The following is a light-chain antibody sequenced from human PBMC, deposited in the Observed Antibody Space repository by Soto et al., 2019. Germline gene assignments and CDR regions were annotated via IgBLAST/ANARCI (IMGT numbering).Light chain of an antibody. Sequence: EIVMTQSPSTLSVSPGERATLSCRASQSVRNNLAWYQQKPGQAPRLLIYGTSSRATGIPDRFSGSGSGTDFTLSISRLEPEDFAVYYCQQYGLSLLTFGGGTKVDIK. V-gene: IGKV3-20*01. CDR1: QSVRNN. J-gene: IGKJ4*01. CDR3: QQYGLSLLT. CDR2: GTS.